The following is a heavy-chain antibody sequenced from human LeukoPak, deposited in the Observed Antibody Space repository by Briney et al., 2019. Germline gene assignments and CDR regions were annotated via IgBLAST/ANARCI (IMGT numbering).Heavy chain of an antibody. V-gene: IGHV4-59*08. CDR1: GGSISTYY. J-gene: IGHJ4*02. CDR2: IYYSGRT. D-gene: IGHD3/OR15-3a*01. CDR3: ARQTGSGLFILP. Sequence: SETLSLTCSVSGGSISTYYWSWIRQPPGKGLEWIGYIYYSGRTSYNPSLKSRVTISVDTSKNQFSLKLSSVTAADTAVYYCARQTGSGLFILPGGRGTLVTVSS.